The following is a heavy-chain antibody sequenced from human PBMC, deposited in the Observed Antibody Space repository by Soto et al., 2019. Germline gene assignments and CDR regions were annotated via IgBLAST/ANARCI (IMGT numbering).Heavy chain of an antibody. CDR1: GGTFSSYA. J-gene: IGHJ6*02. V-gene: IGHV1-69*13. D-gene: IGHD2-21*02. Sequence: ASVKVSCKASGGTFSSYAISWVRQAPGQGLEWMGGIIPIFGTANYAQKFQGRVTITADESTSTAYMELSSLRSEDTAVYYCARDESVVTAIVNYYYYGMDVWGQGTTVTVSS. CDR3: ARDESVVTAIVNYYYYGMDV. CDR2: IIPIFGTA.